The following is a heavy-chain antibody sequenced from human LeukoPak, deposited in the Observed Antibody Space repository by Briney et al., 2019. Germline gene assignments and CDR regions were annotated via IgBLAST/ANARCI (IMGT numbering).Heavy chain of an antibody. CDR2: IYTSGST. Sequence: SETLSLTCTVSGGSISNYYWSWIRQPAGKGLEWIGRIYTSGSTDYNPSLRSRVTISVDTSKNQFSLKLSSVTAADTAVYYCAREGYYYDSSGSFDYWGQGTLVTVSS. CDR3: AREGYYYDSSGSFDY. V-gene: IGHV4-4*07. J-gene: IGHJ4*02. CDR1: GGSISNYY. D-gene: IGHD3-22*01.